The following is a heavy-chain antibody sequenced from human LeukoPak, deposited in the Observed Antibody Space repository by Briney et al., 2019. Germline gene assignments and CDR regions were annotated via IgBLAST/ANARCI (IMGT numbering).Heavy chain of an antibody. Sequence: SVKVSCKASGGTFSSYAISWVRQAPGQGLEWMGGIIPIFGTANYAQKFQGRVTITADESTSTAYMELRSLRSDDTAVYYCARAVAAAGLAPPRGVTAPPYYYYYMDVWGKGTTVTVSS. CDR1: GGTFSSYA. D-gene: IGHD6-13*01. CDR3: ARAVAAAGLAPPRGVTAPPYYYYYMDV. J-gene: IGHJ6*03. CDR2: IIPIFGTA. V-gene: IGHV1-69*13.